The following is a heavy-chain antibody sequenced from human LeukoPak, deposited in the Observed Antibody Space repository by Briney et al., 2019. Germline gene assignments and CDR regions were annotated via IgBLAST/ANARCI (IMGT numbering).Heavy chain of an antibody. V-gene: IGHV4-59*01. D-gene: IGHD3-10*01. Sequence: PSETLSLTCTVSGGSISSYYWSWIRQPPGKGLEYIGYIYSSGSTNYNPSLKSRVTISLDTSKNQFSLKLNSVTATDTAVYFCAGNRGNYFDYWGQGTLVTVSS. CDR3: AGNRGNYFDY. CDR2: IYSSGST. J-gene: IGHJ4*02. CDR1: GGSISSYY.